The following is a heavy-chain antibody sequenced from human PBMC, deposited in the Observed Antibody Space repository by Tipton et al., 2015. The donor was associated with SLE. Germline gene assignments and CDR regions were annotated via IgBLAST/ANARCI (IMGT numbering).Heavy chain of an antibody. D-gene: IGHD5-24*01. J-gene: IGHJ4*02. CDR1: VGPLTSGRYY. CDR2: IYTTGST. CDR3: VRLELPATKADY. Sequence: TLSLTCTVSVGPLTSGRYYWSWIRQPAGKGLEWIGHIYTTGSTNYSPSLKNRVTISVDTSKNQFSLRLTSVTAADTAIYYCVRLELPATKADYWGPGTLVTVSS. V-gene: IGHV4-61*09.